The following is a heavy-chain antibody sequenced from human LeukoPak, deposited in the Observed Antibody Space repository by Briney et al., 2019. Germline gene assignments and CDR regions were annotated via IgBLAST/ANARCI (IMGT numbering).Heavy chain of an antibody. J-gene: IGHJ4*02. Sequence: GGSLRLSCAASGFTFSSYGMTWVRQAPGKGLEWVSAISGSGISTYYADSVKGRFTISRDNSKNTLYLQMNSLRAEDTAVYYCAKDTSGYYDSTVGVDYWGQGTLVTVSS. CDR2: ISGSGIST. V-gene: IGHV3-23*01. CDR1: GFTFSSYG. CDR3: AKDTSGYYDSTVGVDY. D-gene: IGHD3-22*01.